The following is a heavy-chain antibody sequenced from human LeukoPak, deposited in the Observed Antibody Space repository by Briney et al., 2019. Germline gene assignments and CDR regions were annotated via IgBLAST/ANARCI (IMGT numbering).Heavy chain of an antibody. J-gene: IGHJ4*02. CDR2: INHSGST. D-gene: IGHD6-13*01. Sequence: TSETLSLTCAVYGGSFSGYYWSWIRQPPGKGLEWIGEINHSGSTNYNPSLKSRVTISVDTSKNQFSLKLSSVTAADTAVYYCASRDSSSPSQFDYWGQGTLVTVSS. CDR1: GGSFSGYY. V-gene: IGHV4-34*01. CDR3: ASRDSSSPSQFDY.